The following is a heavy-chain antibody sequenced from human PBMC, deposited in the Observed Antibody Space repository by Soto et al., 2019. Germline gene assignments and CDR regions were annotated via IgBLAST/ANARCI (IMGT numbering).Heavy chain of an antibody. V-gene: IGHV1-69*02. CDR2: IIPILGIA. Sequence: QVQLVQSGAEVKKPGSSVKVSCKASGGTFSSYTISWVRQAPGQGLEWMGRIIPILGIANYAQKFQGRFTITADKSTCTAYMELSSLRSEDTSVYYCACAEYYSGSGAFFDFWGQGTLVTVSS. J-gene: IGHJ4*02. CDR3: ACAEYYSGSGAFFDF. D-gene: IGHD3-10*01. CDR1: GGTFSSYT.